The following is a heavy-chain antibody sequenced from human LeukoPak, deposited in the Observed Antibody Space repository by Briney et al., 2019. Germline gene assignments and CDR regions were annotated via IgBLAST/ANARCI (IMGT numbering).Heavy chain of an antibody. CDR2: IVVGSDNT. V-gene: IGHV1-58*02. CDR1: GFTFTSSA. CDR3: VADPYYDASGPPRWFDP. J-gene: IGHJ5*02. D-gene: IGHD3-22*01. Sequence: SVKVSCKASGFTFTSSAMQWVRQARGQRLEWIGWIVVGSDNTNYAQKFQERVTITRDMSTSTAYMELSSLRSDDTAVYYCVADPYYDASGPPRWFDPWGQGTLVTVSS.